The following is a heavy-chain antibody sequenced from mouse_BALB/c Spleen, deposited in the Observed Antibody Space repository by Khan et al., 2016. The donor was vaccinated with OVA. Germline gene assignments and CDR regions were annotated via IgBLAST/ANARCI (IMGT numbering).Heavy chain of an antibody. D-gene: IGHD3-3*01. Sequence: EVKLLESGPGLVKPSQSLSLTCTVTGYSITSDYAWNWIRQFPGNRLEWMGYITYSGRTSYTPSLKSRISITRDTSKNQFFLQLNSVTMVDTATYYCSGGRAYWGQGTLVTVSA. CDR3: SGGRAY. J-gene: IGHJ3*01. CDR2: ITYSGRT. V-gene: IGHV3-2*02. CDR1: GYSITSDYA.